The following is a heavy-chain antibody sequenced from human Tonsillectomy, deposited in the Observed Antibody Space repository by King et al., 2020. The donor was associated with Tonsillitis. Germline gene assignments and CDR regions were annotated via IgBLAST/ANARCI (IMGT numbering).Heavy chain of an antibody. D-gene: IGHD4-17*01. Sequence: VQLQQWGAGLLKPSETLSLTCAVYGGSLSGYYWSWIRQPPGKGLEWIGEINHSGSTNYNPSLKSRVTISVDTSKNQFSLKLSSVTAADTAVYYCARERKIGDYVYWGQGTLVTVSS. CDR2: INHSGST. J-gene: IGHJ4*02. CDR3: ARERKIGDYVY. V-gene: IGHV4-34*01. CDR1: GGSLSGYY.